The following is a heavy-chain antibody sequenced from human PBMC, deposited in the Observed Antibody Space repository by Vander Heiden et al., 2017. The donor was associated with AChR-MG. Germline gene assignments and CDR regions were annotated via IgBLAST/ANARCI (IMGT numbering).Heavy chain of an antibody. V-gene: IGHV3-23*01. CDR1: GFSFSNFA. CDR2: ISASGVTT. Sequence: EVHLLQSGGGLVEPGGSLRLSCVASGFSFSNFAMTWVRQAPGKGLECVSSISASGVTTYYADSVKGRFTISRDNSKNTLHLQMNSLGAEDTAVYYCTKGDYDFVWGSDSPPYSDHWGQGTLGIVSS. D-gene: IGHD3-16*01. J-gene: IGHJ4*02. CDR3: TKGDYDFVWGSDSPPYSDH.